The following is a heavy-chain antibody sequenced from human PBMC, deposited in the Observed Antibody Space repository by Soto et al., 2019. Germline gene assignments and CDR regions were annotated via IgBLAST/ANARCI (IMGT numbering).Heavy chain of an antibody. J-gene: IGHJ6*02. Sequence: CASVKVSCKASGYTFTIYGISCVLQSPLQWLDWMGWISAYNGNTNYAQKLQGRVTMTTDTSTSTAYMELRSLRSDDTAVYYCARVRWSYDFWSGYPSGMDVWGQGTTVTVSS. CDR1: GYTFTIYG. CDR3: ARVRWSYDFWSGYPSGMDV. D-gene: IGHD3-3*01. CDR2: ISAYNGNT. V-gene: IGHV1-18*04.